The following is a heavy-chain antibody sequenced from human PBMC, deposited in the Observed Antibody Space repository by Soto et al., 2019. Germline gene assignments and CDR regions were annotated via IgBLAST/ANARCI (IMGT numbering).Heavy chain of an antibody. Sequence: ASVKVSCKASGYTFTGYYMHWVRQAPGQGLEWMGWINADNGKTKYSQKFQGRVTITRDTSANTVYMEVSSLTSEDTAVYYCAREVLSLSSSWREYFHHWGQGTLVTVSS. CDR3: AREVLSLSSSWREYFHH. CDR2: INADNGKT. D-gene: IGHD6-13*01. CDR1: GYTFTGYY. V-gene: IGHV1-3*01. J-gene: IGHJ1*01.